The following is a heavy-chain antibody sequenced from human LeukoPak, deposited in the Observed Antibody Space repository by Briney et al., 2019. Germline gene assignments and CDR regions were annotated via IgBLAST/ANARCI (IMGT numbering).Heavy chain of an antibody. J-gene: IGHJ3*02. CDR2: INPSGGST. Sequence: GASVKVSCKASGYTFTSYYMHWVRQAPGQGLEWMGIINPSGGSTSYAQKFQGRVTITRDTSTSTVYMELSSLRSEDPAVYYCSIILWSSGYYYVGDAFDSWGQGTMVTVSS. D-gene: IGHD3-22*01. CDR3: SIILWSSGYYYVGDAFDS. V-gene: IGHV1-46*01. CDR1: GYTFTSYY.